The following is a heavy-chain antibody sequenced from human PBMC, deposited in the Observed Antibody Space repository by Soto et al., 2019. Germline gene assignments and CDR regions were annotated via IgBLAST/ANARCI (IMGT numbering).Heavy chain of an antibody. V-gene: IGHV3-30*18. D-gene: IGHD5-18*01. CDR1: GFTFSSYG. J-gene: IGHJ4*02. Sequence: QVQLVESGGGVVQPGRSLRLSCAASGFTFSSYGMHWVRQAPGKGLEWVAVISYDGSNKYYADSVKGRFTISRDNSKNTLYLQMNSLRAEDTAVYYCAKLDTAMVMGDYWGQGTLVTVSS. CDR2: ISYDGSNK. CDR3: AKLDTAMVMGDY.